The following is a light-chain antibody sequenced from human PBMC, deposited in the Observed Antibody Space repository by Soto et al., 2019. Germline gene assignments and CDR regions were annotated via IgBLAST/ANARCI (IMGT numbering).Light chain of an antibody. CDR3: KHYNSYSEA. J-gene: IGKJ1*01. Sequence: DIKMTQSPSTLSGSVGDRVTITCRASQTISSWLAWYQQKPGKAPKLLIYKAYTLKSGVPSRFSGSGSGTEFTLTIRSLQPDDFATYYCKHYNSYSEAVGQGTKVEIK. V-gene: IGKV1-5*03. CDR1: QTISSW. CDR2: KAY.